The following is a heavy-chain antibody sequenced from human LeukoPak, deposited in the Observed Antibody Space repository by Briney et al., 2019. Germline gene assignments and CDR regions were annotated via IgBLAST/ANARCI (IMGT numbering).Heavy chain of an antibody. CDR1: GGSFSGYY. V-gene: IGHV4-34*01. Sequence: SETLSLTCAVYGGSFSGYYWSWIRQPPGKGLEWIGEINHSGSTNYNPSLKSRVTISVDTSKNQFSLKLSSVTAADTAVYYCASGIVGARRWFDPWGQGTLVTVSS. J-gene: IGHJ5*02. CDR2: INHSGST. CDR3: ASGIVGARRWFDP. D-gene: IGHD1-26*01.